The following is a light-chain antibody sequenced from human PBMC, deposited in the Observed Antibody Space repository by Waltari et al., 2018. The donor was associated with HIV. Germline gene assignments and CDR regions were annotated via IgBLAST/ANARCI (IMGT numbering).Light chain of an antibody. CDR1: SNDIGTYNF. CDR3: VSYTENDTFLL. CDR2: DVT. Sequence: QSALTQPPSASGSPGQSVAISCTGSSNDIGTYNFVSWYQHHPGKAPKLLIYDVTRRPPGIPDRFSGTKSGYTASLTVSDLQVEDEADYYCVSYTENDTFLLFGGGTKLAV. V-gene: IGLV2-8*01. J-gene: IGLJ2*01.